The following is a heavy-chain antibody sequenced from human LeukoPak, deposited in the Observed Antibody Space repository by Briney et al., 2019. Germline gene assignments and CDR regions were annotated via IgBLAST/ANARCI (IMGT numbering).Heavy chain of an antibody. D-gene: IGHD6-13*01. J-gene: IGHJ4*02. V-gene: IGHV4-59*08. CDR3: ARVDSSSWYAFDY. CDR1: GGSLSSYY. CDR2: IYYSGST. Sequence: SETLSLTCTVSGGSLSSYYWSWIRQPPGKGLEWIGYIYYSGSTYYNPSLKSRVTISVDTSKNQFSLKLSSVTAADTAVYYCARVDSSSWYAFDYWGQGTLVTVSS.